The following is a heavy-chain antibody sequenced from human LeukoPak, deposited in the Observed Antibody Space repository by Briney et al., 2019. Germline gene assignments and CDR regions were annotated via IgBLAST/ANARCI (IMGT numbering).Heavy chain of an antibody. CDR2: ISAYNGNT. J-gene: IGHJ4*02. Sequence: GASVKVSCKASGYTFTSYGISWVRQAPGQGLEWMGWISAYNGNTNYAQKLQGRVTMTTDTSTSTAYMELRSLRSDDTAVYYCARDLRVIAAAGTAFDYWGQGTLVTVSS. V-gene: IGHV1-18*01. CDR1: GYTFTSYG. CDR3: ARDLRVIAAAGTAFDY. D-gene: IGHD6-13*01.